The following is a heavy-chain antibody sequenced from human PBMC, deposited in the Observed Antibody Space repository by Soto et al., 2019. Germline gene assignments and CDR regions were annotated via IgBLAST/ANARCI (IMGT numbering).Heavy chain of an antibody. CDR2: VYHTGDT. Sequence: SDTLSLTCGVSGGTVAISYWCSWVRQSPSRGLEWIGNVYHTGDTNFNPSLQSRVTFSVDKSNNQFSLRLTSLTAADTAVYFCAREIVTAGGNNYFDPWGPGTLVTVSS. J-gene: IGHJ5*02. CDR1: GGTVAISYW. V-gene: IGHV4-4*02. D-gene: IGHD2-21*02. CDR3: AREIVTAGGNNYFDP.